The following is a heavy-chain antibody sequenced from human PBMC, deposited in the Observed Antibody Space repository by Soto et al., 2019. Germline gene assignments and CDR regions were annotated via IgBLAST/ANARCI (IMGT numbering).Heavy chain of an antibody. D-gene: IGHD2-2*01. Sequence: PSETLSLTCTVSGGSISSGGYYWSWIRQHPGKGLEWIGYIYYSGSTYYNPSLKSRVTISVDTSKDQFSLKLSSVTAADTAVYYCAVSRDGYSMDGWGQGNTVTVSS. CDR1: GGSISSGGYY. CDR2: IYYSGST. CDR3: AVSRDGYSMDG. V-gene: IGHV4-31*03. J-gene: IGHJ6*02.